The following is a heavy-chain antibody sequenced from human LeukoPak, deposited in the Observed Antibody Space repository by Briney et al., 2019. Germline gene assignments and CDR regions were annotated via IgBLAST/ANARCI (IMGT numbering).Heavy chain of an antibody. Sequence: QPGRSLRLSCAASGFTFSTYAIHWVRQAPGKGLEWVAVIWLDGSERYYADSVKGRFIISRDNSKSTSNLQLNSLRAEDTAVYYCAREGDSRWGELSPWGQGTLVTVSS. CDR2: IWLDGSER. CDR3: AREGDSRWGELSP. V-gene: IGHV3-33*01. D-gene: IGHD3-16*02. CDR1: GFTFSTYA. J-gene: IGHJ1*01.